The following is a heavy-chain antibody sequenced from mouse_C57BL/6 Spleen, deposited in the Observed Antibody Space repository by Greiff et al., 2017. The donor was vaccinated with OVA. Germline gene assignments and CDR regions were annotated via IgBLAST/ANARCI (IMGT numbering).Heavy chain of an antibody. Sequence: QVQLKQPGAELVKPGASVKMSCKASGYTFTSYWITWVKQRPGQGLEWIGDIYPGSGSTNYNEKFKSKATLTVDTSSSTAYMQLSSLTSEDSAVYYCARGYYGYDEFAYWGQGTLVTVSA. CDR3: ARGYYGYDEFAY. J-gene: IGHJ3*01. V-gene: IGHV1-55*01. CDR2: IYPGSGST. D-gene: IGHD2-2*01. CDR1: GYTFTSYW.